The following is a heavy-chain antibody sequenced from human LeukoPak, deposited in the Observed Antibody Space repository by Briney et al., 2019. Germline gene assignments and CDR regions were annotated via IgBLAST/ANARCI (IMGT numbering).Heavy chain of an antibody. Sequence: SVKVSCKASGGTFSSYAISWVRQAPGQGLEWMGGIIPIFGTANYAQKFQGRVTITADESTSTAYMELSSLRSEDTAVYYCARVRYCSSTSCYAFDPWGQGTLVTASS. CDR3: ARVRYCSSTSCYAFDP. CDR1: GGTFSSYA. V-gene: IGHV1-69*01. J-gene: IGHJ5*02. CDR2: IIPIFGTA. D-gene: IGHD2-2*01.